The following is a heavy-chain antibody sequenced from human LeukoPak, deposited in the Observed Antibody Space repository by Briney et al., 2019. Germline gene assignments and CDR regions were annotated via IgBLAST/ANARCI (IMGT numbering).Heavy chain of an antibody. Sequence: GSLRLSCAASGFTFSSYSMNWVRQAPGKGLEWVSYISSSSSTIYYADSVKGRFTISRDNAKNSLYLQMNSLRAEDTAVYYCARDAASGGEYDINWFDPWGQGTLVTVSS. V-gene: IGHV3-48*01. CDR2: ISSSSSTI. CDR1: GFTFSSYS. CDR3: ARDAASGGEYDINWFDP. D-gene: IGHD3-16*01. J-gene: IGHJ5*02.